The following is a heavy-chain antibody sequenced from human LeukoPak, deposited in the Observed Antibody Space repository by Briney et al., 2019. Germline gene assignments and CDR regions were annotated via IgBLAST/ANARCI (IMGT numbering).Heavy chain of an antibody. J-gene: IGHJ4*02. D-gene: IGHD4-11*01. Sequence: SVKVSCKASGGTFSSYAISWVRQAPGQGLEWMGGIIPIFGTANYAQKFQGRVTITADESTSTAYMELSSLRSEVTAVYYCARDHFGGLTVTPGVWYFDYWGQGTLVTVSS. CDR3: ARDHFGGLTVTPGVWYFDY. CDR1: GGTFSSYA. CDR2: IIPIFGTA. V-gene: IGHV1-69*13.